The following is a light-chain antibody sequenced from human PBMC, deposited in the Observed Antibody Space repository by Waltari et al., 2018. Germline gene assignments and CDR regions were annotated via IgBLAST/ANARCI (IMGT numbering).Light chain of an antibody. Sequence: EIVLTQSPATLSLSPGERATLPCRASQSVSSYLAWYQQKPGQAPRLLIYDASKRATGIPARFSGSGSGTDFTLTISSLEPEDFAIYYCQQRSDWPPGFTFGPGTKVDIE. J-gene: IGKJ3*01. V-gene: IGKV3-11*01. CDR1: QSVSSY. CDR2: DAS. CDR3: QQRSDWPPGFT.